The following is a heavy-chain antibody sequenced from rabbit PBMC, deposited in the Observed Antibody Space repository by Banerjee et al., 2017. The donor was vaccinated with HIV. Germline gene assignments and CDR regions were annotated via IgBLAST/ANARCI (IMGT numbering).Heavy chain of an antibody. Sequence: QEQLVESGGGLVKPEGSLKLTCTASGFSFSSGYDMCWVRQAPGKGLEWIGYIYSAIHYTYYASWAKGRFTISKTSSTTVTLQMTSLTAADTATYFCARYTGNTHYNLWGQGTLVTVS. D-gene: IGHD8-1*01. V-gene: IGHV1S45*01. J-gene: IGHJ4*01. CDR1: GFSFSSGYD. CDR2: IYSAIHYT. CDR3: ARYTGNTHYNL.